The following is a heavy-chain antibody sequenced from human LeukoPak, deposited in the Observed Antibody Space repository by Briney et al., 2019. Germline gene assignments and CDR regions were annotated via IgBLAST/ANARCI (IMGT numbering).Heavy chain of an antibody. D-gene: IGHD3-10*01. CDR2: IYYSGST. CDR3: ARGARGTDY. V-gene: IGHV4-59*01. J-gene: IGHJ4*02. Sequence: SETLSLTCTVSGGSISSYYWSWIRQPPGKGLEWIGNIYYSGSTNYNPSLKSRVTISVDTSKNQFSLNLSSVTAADTAVYYCARGARGTDYWGQGTLVTVSS. CDR1: GGSISSYY.